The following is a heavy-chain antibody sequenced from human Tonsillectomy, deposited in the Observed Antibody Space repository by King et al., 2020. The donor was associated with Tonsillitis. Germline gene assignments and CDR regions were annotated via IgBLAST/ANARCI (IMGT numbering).Heavy chain of an antibody. CDR2: INPNSGGT. V-gene: IGHV1-2*02. J-gene: IGHJ5*02. CDR1: GYAFIDYY. CDR3: AGSGDHDILVWFDP. D-gene: IGHD3-9*01. Sequence: QLVQSGAEVKNPGASVKVSCKTSGYAFIDYYIHWVRQAPGQGLEWMGWINPNSGGTKYAQKFQGRVTMTRDTSISTAFMELSRLSSDDTAVYYCAGSGDHDILVWFDPWGQGTLVTVSS.